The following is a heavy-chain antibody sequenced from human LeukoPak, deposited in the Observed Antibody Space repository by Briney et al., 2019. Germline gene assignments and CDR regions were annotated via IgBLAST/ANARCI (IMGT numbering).Heavy chain of an antibody. V-gene: IGHV4-34*01. CDR3: ARAHSYDSSGYFDY. Sequence: KSSETLSLTCTVSGGSISSYYWSWIRQPPGKGLEWIGEINHSGSTNYNPSLKGRVTISVDTSKNQFSPKLSSVTAADTAVYYCARAHSYDSSGYFDYWGQGTQVTVSS. CDR1: GGSISSYY. J-gene: IGHJ4*02. CDR2: INHSGST. D-gene: IGHD3-22*01.